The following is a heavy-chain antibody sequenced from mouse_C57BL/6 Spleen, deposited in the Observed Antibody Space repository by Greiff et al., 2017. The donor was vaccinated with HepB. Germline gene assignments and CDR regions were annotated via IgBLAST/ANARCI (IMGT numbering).Heavy chain of an antibody. V-gene: IGHV1-69*01. J-gene: IGHJ4*01. CDR1: GYTFTSYW. CDR3: ARGGYGGYYAMDY. CDR2: IDPSDSYT. D-gene: IGHD3-1*01. Sequence: QVQLKQPGAELVMPGASVKLSCKASGYTFTSYWMHWVKQRPGQGLEWIGEIDPSDSYTNYNQKFKGKSTLTVDKSSSTAYMQLSSLTSEDSAVYYCARGGYGGYYAMDYWGQGTSVTVSS.